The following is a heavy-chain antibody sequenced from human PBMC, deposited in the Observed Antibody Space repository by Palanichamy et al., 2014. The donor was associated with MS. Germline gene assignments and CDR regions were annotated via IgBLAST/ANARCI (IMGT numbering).Heavy chain of an antibody. Sequence: QITLKESGPTLVKPTQTLTLTCTLSGFSVSTSGVGVGWIRQPPGKALEWLALIYWDDVRRISPSLKSRLTIARDTSKNQVVLTMTNMDPVDTATYYRAHSTPPNRWGNNYGAYLDYWGQGTLVTVSS. D-gene: IGHD2-15*01. J-gene: IGHJ4*02. V-gene: IGHV2-5*02. CDR1: GFSVSTSGVG. CDR2: IYWDDVR. CDR3: AHSTPPNRWGNNYGAYLDY.